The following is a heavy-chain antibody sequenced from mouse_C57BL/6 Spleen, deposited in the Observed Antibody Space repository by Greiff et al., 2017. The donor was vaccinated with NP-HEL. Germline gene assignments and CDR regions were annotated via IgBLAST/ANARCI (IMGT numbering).Heavy chain of an antibody. D-gene: IGHD3-2*02. CDR3: ARVGDGAAQPYYAMDY. J-gene: IGHJ4*01. CDR1: GYTFTSYW. CDR2: IDPSDSET. Sequence: QVQLQQPGAELVRPGSSVKLSCKASGYTFTSYWMHWVKQRPIQGLEWIGNIDPSDSETNYNQKFKDKATLTVDKSSRTAYIQLISLTSEDSAVYYCARVGDGAAQPYYAMDYWGQGTSVTVSS. V-gene: IGHV1-52*01.